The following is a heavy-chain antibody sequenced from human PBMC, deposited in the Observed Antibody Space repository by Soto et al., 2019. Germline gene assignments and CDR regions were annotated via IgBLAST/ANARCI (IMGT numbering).Heavy chain of an antibody. CDR3: AKASATGKSDGMDV. V-gene: IGHV3-23*01. Sequence: EVQLLESGGGLVQPGGSLRLSCVASGFPFSSYAMSWVRQTPGRGLECVSSISSGSNTYYTDSVRGRFTIPRDNSKNSLDLQMSSLRADDTALSYCAKASATGKSDGMDVWGQGTTVSVSS. CDR1: GFPFSSYA. D-gene: IGHD7-27*01. J-gene: IGHJ6*02. CDR2: ISSGSNT.